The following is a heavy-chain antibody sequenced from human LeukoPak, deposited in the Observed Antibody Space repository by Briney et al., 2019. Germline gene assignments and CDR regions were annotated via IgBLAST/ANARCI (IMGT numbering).Heavy chain of an antibody. D-gene: IGHD4-17*01. CDR3: VRDDYGD. J-gene: IGHJ4*02. CDR1: GYTFITYY. CDR2: INPIGGST. V-gene: IGHV1-46*01. Sequence: GASVKVSCKASGYTFITYYMHWVRQAPGQGLEWMGIINPIGGSTSYAQKFQGRVTMTGDTSTSTVYMELSSLRSEDTAVYYCVRDDYGDWGQGTLVTVSS.